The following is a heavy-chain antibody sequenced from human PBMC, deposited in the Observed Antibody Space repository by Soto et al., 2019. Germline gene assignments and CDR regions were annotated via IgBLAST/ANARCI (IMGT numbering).Heavy chain of an antibody. J-gene: IGHJ6*02. D-gene: IGHD4-17*01. CDR1: GCTFSSYA. CDR2: IIPIFGTA. V-gene: IGHV1-69*01. CDR3: ARVPPTPGYDYGESYYYGMDV. Sequence: QVQLVQSGAEVKKPGSSVKVSCKASGCTFSSYAISWVRQAPGQGLEWMGGIIPIFGTANYAQKFQGRVTITADESTSTAYMELSSLRSEDTAVYYCARVPPTPGYDYGESYYYGMDVWGQGTTVTVSS.